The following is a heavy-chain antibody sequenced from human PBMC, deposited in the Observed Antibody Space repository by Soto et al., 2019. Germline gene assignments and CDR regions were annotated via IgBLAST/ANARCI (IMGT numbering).Heavy chain of an antibody. Sequence: SETLSLTCTVSGGSINSGGYYWSWIRQHPGKGLEWIGYIYYSGSTYYNPSLKSRVTISVDTSKNQFSLKLSSVTAADTAVYYCARARIVGATSPFDYWGQGTLVTVSS. CDR3: ARARIVGATSPFDY. J-gene: IGHJ4*02. CDR2: IYYSGST. D-gene: IGHD1-26*01. CDR1: GGSINSGGYY. V-gene: IGHV4-31*03.